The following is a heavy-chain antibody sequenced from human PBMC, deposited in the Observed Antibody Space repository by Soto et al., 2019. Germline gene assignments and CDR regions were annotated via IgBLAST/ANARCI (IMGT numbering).Heavy chain of an antibody. D-gene: IGHD3-3*01. CDR2: IWYDGSNK. CDR1: GFTFSSYG. J-gene: IGHJ4*02. CDR3: ARELRVPDEWSGSDY. Sequence: QVQLVESGGGVVQPGRSLRLSCAASGFTFSSYGMHWVRQAPGKGLEWVAVIWYDGSNKYYADSVKGRFTISRDNSKNTLYLQMNSLRAEDTAVYYCARELRVPDEWSGSDYWGQGTLVTVSS. V-gene: IGHV3-33*01.